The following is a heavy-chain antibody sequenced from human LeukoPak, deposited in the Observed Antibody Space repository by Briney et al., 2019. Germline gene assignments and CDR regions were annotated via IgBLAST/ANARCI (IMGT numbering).Heavy chain of an antibody. CDR2: IIPIFGTA. Sequence: SVKVSCKASGGTFSSYSISWVRQAPGQGLEWMGGIIPIFGTANYAQKFQGRVTITTDESTSTAYMELSSLRSEDTAVYYCARDRGYSYTAHPNNWFDPWGQGTLVTVSS. D-gene: IGHD5-18*01. CDR3: ARDRGYSYTAHPNNWFDP. J-gene: IGHJ5*02. V-gene: IGHV1-69*05. CDR1: GGTFSSYS.